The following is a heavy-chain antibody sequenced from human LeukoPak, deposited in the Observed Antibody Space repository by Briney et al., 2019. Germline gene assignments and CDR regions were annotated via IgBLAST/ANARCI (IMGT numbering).Heavy chain of an antibody. J-gene: IGHJ4*02. V-gene: IGHV1-2*06. D-gene: IGHD2-15*01. CDR1: GYTFTGYY. CDR2: INPNRGGT. Sequence: GASVKVSCKASGYTFTGYYMHWVRQAPGQGLEWMGRINPNRGGTNYAQKFQGRVTMTRDTSNSTAYMELSRLKSDDTAVYYCARGRRSGGSCYSDYWGQGTLVTVSS. CDR3: ARGRRSGGSCYSDY.